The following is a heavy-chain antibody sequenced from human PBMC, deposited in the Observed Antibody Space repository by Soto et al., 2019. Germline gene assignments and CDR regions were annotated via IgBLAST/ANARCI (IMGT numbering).Heavy chain of an antibody. Sequence: QVQLVESGGGLVKPGGSLRLSCAASGFSFSDYYMSWIRQAPGKGLEWISYISNGGDTIYYADSVKGRFTISRDNAKNSLYLQMNSLRAEDTVVYYCARGHDSSGGVDYWGQGTLITVSS. D-gene: IGHD3-22*01. CDR3: ARGHDSSGGVDY. V-gene: IGHV3-11*01. CDR2: ISNGGDTI. CDR1: GFSFSDYY. J-gene: IGHJ4*02.